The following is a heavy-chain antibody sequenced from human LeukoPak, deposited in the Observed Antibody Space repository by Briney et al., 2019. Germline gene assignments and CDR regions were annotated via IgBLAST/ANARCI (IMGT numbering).Heavy chain of an antibody. CDR1: GYSISSGYY. V-gene: IGHV4-38-2*02. CDR3: ARETSLAGFASGLGFNY. Sequence: SETLSLTCTVSGYSISSGYYWGWIRQPPGKGLEWIGSIYHSGSTYYNLSLKSRVTMSIDTSKNQFSLKLTSVTAADTATYYCARETSLAGFASGLGFNYWGQGILVTVSS. J-gene: IGHJ4*02. CDR2: IYHSGST. D-gene: IGHD6-19*01.